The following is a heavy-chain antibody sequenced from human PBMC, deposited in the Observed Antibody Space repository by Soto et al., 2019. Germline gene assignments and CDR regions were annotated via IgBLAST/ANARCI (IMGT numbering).Heavy chain of an antibody. CDR3: ARRGYCSSTSCHDAFDI. CDR1: GGSISSGGYY. Sequence: QVQLQESGPGLVKPSQTLSLTCTVSGGSISSGGYYWSWISQHPGKGLEWIGYIYYSGSTYYNPSLKSRVTISVDTSKNQFSLKLSSVTAADTAVYYCARRGYCSSTSCHDAFDIWGQGTMVTVSS. CDR2: IYYSGST. J-gene: IGHJ3*02. V-gene: IGHV4-31*03. D-gene: IGHD2-2*01.